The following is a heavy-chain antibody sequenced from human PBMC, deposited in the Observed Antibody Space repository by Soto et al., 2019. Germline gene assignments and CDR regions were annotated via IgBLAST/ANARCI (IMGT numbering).Heavy chain of an antibody. CDR3: ARDAS. CDR2: IKEDGSEK. Sequence: EVQLVESGGGLVQPGGSLRLSCAASGFTFSNFWMSWVRQAPGKGLEGVAAIKEDGSEKNSVDSVRGRFTISRDNAKNSLYLHMNSLRADDTAVYYWARDASWGQGSLVYVSS. J-gene: IGHJ4*02. V-gene: IGHV3-7*05. CDR1: GFTFSNFW.